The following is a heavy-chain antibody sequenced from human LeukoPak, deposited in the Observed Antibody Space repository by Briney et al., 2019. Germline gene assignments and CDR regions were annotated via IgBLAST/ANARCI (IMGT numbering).Heavy chain of an antibody. D-gene: IGHD3-3*01. CDR2: ISAYNGNT. Sequence: PGGSLRLSCAASGFTFTSYGISWVRQAPGQGLEWMGWISAYNGNTNYAQKLQGRVTMTTDTSTSTAYMELRSLRSDDTAVYYCARDYDFWSGYGYGMDVWGQGTTVTVSS. V-gene: IGHV1-18*01. CDR3: ARDYDFWSGYGYGMDV. CDR1: GFTFTSYG. J-gene: IGHJ6*02.